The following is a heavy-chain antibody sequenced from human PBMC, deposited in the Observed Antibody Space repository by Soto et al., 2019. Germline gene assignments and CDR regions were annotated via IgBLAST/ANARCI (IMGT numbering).Heavy chain of an antibody. CDR1: GYTFTSYG. CDR2: ISAYNGNT. D-gene: IGHD6-13*01. V-gene: IGHV1-18*01. Sequence: GASVKVSCKASGYTFTSYGISWVRQAPGQGLEWMGWISAYNGNTNYAQKLQGRVTMTTDTSTSTAYMELRSLRSDDTAVYYCARTPYGYSSTLDWFDPWGQGTLVTVSS. J-gene: IGHJ5*02. CDR3: ARTPYGYSSTLDWFDP.